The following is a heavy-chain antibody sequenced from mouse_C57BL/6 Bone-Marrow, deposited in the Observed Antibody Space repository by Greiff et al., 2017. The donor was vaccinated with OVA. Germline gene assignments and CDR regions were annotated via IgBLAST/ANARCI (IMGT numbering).Heavy chain of an antibody. CDR2: ISDGGSYT. J-gene: IGHJ3*01. CDR1: GFTFSSYA. V-gene: IGHV5-4*01. D-gene: IGHD1-1*01. CDR3: ARDCLTTVEGAWFAY. Sequence: DVMLVESGGGLVKPGGSLKLSCAASGFTFSSYAMSWVRQTPEKRLEWVATISDGGSYTYYPDNVKGRFTISRDNAKNNLYLQMSHLKSEDTAMYYCARDCLTTVEGAWFAYWGQGTLVTVSA.